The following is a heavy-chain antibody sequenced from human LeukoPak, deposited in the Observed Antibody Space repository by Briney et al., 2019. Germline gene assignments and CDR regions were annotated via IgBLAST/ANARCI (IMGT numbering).Heavy chain of an antibody. V-gene: IGHV3-23*01. D-gene: IGHD6-19*01. CDR3: AAKQWLTSNFDY. CDR2: ISGSGGST. J-gene: IGHJ4*02. CDR1: GFTFSSYG. Sequence: GGSLRLSCAASGFTFSSYGMSWVRQAPGKGLEWVSAISGSGGSTYYADSVKGRFTISRDNSKNTLYLQMNSLRAEDTAVYYCAAKQWLTSNFDYWGQGTLVTVSS.